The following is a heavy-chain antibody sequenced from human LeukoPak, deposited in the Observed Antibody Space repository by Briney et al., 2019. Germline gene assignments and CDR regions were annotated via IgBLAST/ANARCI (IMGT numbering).Heavy chain of an antibody. V-gene: IGHV3-49*04. J-gene: IGHJ4*02. D-gene: IGHD3-3*01. CDR1: GFTFGDYA. CDR3: TRAIRNYDFWSGYYISFDY. Sequence: PGGSLRLSCTASGFTFGDYAMSWVRQAPGKGLEWVGFIRSKAYGGTTEYAASVKGRFTISRDDSKSIAYLQMNSLKTEDTAVYYCTRAIRNYDFWSGYYISFDYWGQGTLVTVSS. CDR2: IRSKAYGGTT.